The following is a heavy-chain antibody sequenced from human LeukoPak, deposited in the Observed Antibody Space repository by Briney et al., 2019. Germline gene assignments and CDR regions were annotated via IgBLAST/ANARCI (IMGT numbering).Heavy chain of an antibody. J-gene: IGHJ4*02. CDR3: ARDTSSWPTLEY. D-gene: IGHD6-13*01. CDR1: GGSISSYY. V-gene: IGHV4-59*01. Sequence: SETLSLTCTVSGGSISSYYWSWIRQPPGKGLEWIGYIYYSGSTNYNPSLKSRVTISVDTSKNQFSLKLTSVTAADTAVYYCARDTSSWPTLEYWGPGTPVTVSS. CDR2: IYYSGST.